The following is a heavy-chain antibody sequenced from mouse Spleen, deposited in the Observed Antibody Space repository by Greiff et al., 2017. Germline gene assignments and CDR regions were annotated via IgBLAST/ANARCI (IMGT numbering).Heavy chain of an antibody. CDR1: GYTFTSYW. J-gene: IGHJ3*01. V-gene: IGHV1-50*01. CDR2: IDPSDSYT. CDR3: ARAYYDSD. D-gene: IGHD2-4*01. Sequence: QVQLQQPGAELVKPGASVKLSCKASGYTFTSYWMQWVKQRPGQGLEWIGEIDPSDSYTNYNQKFKGKATLTVDTSSSTAYMQLSSLTSEDSAVYYCARAYYDSDWGQGTLVTVSA.